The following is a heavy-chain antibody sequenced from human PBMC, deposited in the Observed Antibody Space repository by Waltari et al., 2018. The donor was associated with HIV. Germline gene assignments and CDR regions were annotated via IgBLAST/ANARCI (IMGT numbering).Heavy chain of an antibody. J-gene: IGHJ4*02. Sequence: QVQLVESGGGVVQPGRSLRLSCASSGFTFSSFTMHWVRQAPGKGLEWVAVISYDGSNKYYADSVKGRFTISRGNSKNTLFLQMNSLGAEDTAVYYCARDPRPVTGYHSFDYWGQGTLVTVSS. D-gene: IGHD3-9*01. V-gene: IGHV3-30*01. CDR2: ISYDGSNK. CDR1: GFTFSSFT. CDR3: ARDPRPVTGYHSFDY.